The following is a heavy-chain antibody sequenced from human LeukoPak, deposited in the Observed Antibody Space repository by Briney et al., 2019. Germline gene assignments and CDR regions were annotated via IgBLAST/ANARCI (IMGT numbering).Heavy chain of an antibody. Sequence: SETLSLTCTVSGGSISSGGYYWSWIRQPPGKGLEWIGYIYHSGSTYYNPSLKSRVTISVDRSKNQFSLKLSSVTAADTAVYYCARGDVDTAMVTGYWGQGTLVTVSS. CDR1: GGSISSGGYY. J-gene: IGHJ4*02. CDR3: ARGDVDTAMVTGY. D-gene: IGHD5-18*01. V-gene: IGHV4-30-2*01. CDR2: IYHSGST.